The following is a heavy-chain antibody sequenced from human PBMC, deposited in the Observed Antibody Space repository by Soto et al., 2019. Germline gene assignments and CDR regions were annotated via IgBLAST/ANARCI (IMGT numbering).Heavy chain of an antibody. CDR2: VYLHDDK. CDR1: GFSLTNTGVT. J-gene: IGHJ5*01. D-gene: IGHD3-9*01. CDR3: AHSHFEILTGPFDS. V-gene: IGHV2-5*01. Sequence: QITLNESGPSLVKPTQTLTLTCTVSGFSLTNTGVTVGWIRQPPGKALEWLALVYLHDDKRYNPALRNRLTIAKDTSKNRVVLTLANVGPVDTATYYCAHSHFEILTGPFDSWGRGTLVTVSS.